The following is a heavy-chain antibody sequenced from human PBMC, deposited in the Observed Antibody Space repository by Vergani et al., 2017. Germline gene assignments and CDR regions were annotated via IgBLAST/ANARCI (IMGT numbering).Heavy chain of an antibody. J-gene: IGHJ5*02. D-gene: IGHD3/OR15-3a*01. V-gene: IGHV1-8*01. Sequence: QEQLVQSGADVRKPGASVKVSCKASGYNFTSFDINWVRLATGQGLEWMGWMNPKSGNTDYAAKLQGRITMTRDSSTDTAYMEMKSLRSEDTAIYFCARGVLDSKYRHNWFGPWGQGTVGTVSS. CDR2: MNPKSGNT. CDR1: GYNFTSFD. CDR3: ARGVLDSKYRHNWFGP.